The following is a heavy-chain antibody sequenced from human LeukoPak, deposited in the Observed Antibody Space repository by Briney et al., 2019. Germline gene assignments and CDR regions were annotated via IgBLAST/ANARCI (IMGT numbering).Heavy chain of an antibody. J-gene: IGHJ4*02. D-gene: IGHD3-10*01. CDR3: ARGDPFGSGPSPAYFDY. CDR1: GFTVSSNY. V-gene: IGHV3-53*01. Sequence: GRSLRLSCAASGFTVSSNYMSWVRQAPGKGLEWVSVIYSGGSTYYADSVKGRFTISRDNSKNTLYLQMNSLRAEDTAVYYCARGDPFGSGPSPAYFDYWGQGTLVTVSS. CDR2: IYSGGST.